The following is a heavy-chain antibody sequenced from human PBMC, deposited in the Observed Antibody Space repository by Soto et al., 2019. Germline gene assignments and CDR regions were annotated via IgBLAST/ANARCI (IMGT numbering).Heavy chain of an antibody. CDR2: ISGSGGST. CDR3: AKEHRRGYSYGAIDY. J-gene: IGHJ4*02. D-gene: IGHD5-18*01. Sequence: GGSLRLSCAASGVTFSSYAMSWVRQAPGKGLEWVSAISGSGGSTYYADSVKGRFTISRDNSKNTLYLQMNSLRAEDTAVYYCAKEHRRGYSYGAIDYWGQGTLVTVSS. CDR1: GVTFSSYA. V-gene: IGHV3-23*01.